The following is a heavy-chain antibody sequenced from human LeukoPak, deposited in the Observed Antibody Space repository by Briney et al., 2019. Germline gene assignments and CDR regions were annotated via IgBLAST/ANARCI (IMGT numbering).Heavy chain of an antibody. CDR1: GFTESSNY. V-gene: IGHV3-66*01. Sequence: GVSLTLSCAVSGFTESSNYVSGLRQSRGKGLEWVSVIYSGGSTSYADSVKGRFTISRDNSKNTLYLQMNSLRAEDTAVYYCEGDHHDYWGQGTLVTVSS. CDR2: IYSGGST. J-gene: IGHJ4*02. CDR3: EGDHHDY. D-gene: IGHD2-21*02.